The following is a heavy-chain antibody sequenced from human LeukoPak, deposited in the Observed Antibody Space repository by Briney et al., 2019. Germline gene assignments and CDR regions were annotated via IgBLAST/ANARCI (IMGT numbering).Heavy chain of an antibody. Sequence: PSETLSLTCAVYGGSFSGYYWSWIRQPPGKGLEWIGEINHSGSTNYNPSLKSRVTISVDTSKNQFSLKLSSVTAADTAVYYCARVVAMIVINWFDPWGQGTLVTVSS. CDR2: INHSGST. CDR3: ARVVAMIVINWFDP. J-gene: IGHJ5*02. V-gene: IGHV4-34*01. D-gene: IGHD3-22*01. CDR1: GGSFSGYY.